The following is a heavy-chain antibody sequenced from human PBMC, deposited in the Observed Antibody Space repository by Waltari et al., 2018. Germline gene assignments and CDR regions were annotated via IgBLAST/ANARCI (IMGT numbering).Heavy chain of an antibody. V-gene: IGHV3-7*01. J-gene: IGHJ4*02. CDR3: ARVIAVAGHDC. CDR2: IKQDGSEK. Sequence: EVQLVESGGGLVQPGGSLRLSCPASGFTFSSYWMRWFRQAPGKGLEWVANIKQDGSEKYYVDSVKGRFTISRDNAKNSLYLQVNSLRAEDTAVYYCARVIAVAGHDCWGQGTLVTVSS. D-gene: IGHD6-19*01. CDR1: GFTFSSYW.